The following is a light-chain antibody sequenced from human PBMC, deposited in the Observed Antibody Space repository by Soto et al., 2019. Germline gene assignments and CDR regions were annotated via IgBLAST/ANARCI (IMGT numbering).Light chain of an antibody. CDR1: QDTSNY. V-gene: IGKV1-33*01. CDR3: QQLSLYPLT. J-gene: IGKJ4*01. CDR2: DAS. Sequence: DIQMTQSPSSLSASVGDRVTITCQASQDTSNYLNWFQKRPGQAPKLLILDASSSETGVPSRFSGSGSGADFTLTISSLQPEDSATYYCQQLSLYPLTFGGGTKVDIK.